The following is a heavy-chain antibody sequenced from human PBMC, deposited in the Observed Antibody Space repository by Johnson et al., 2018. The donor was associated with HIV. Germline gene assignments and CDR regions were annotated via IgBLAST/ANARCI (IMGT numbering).Heavy chain of an antibody. V-gene: IGHV3-66*01. Sequence: VQLVESGGGLVQSGGSLRLSCGASGFSVSNTYMNWVRQAPGKGLEWVSVIYSGGSTYYADSVKGRFTISRDNAKNTLYLQMNSLRADDTAVYYCARDLLIAYCGGDCWDAFDIWGQGTMVTVSS. CDR3: ARDLLIAYCGGDCWDAFDI. D-gene: IGHD2-21*02. CDR2: IYSGGST. CDR1: GFSVSNTY. J-gene: IGHJ3*02.